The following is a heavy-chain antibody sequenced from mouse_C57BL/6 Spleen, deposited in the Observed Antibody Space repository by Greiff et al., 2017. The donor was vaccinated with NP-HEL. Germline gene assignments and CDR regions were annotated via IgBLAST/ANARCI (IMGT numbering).Heavy chain of an antibody. Sequence: EVQLQQSGPELVKPGASVKISCKASGYTFTDYYMNWVKQSHGKSLEWIGDINPNNGGTSYNQKFKGKATLTVDKSSSTAYMELRSLTSEDSAVYYCARQTDNWDRFAYWGQGTLVTVSA. CDR2: INPNNGGT. CDR1: GYTFTDYY. CDR3: ARQTDNWDRFAY. D-gene: IGHD4-1*01. V-gene: IGHV1-26*01. J-gene: IGHJ3*01.